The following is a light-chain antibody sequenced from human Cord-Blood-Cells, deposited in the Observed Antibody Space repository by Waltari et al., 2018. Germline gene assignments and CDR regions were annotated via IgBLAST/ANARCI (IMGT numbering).Light chain of an antibody. CDR3: CSYAGSSTLV. CDR2: EGS. V-gene: IGLV2-23*01. Sequence: QSALTQPASVSGSPGQSITISCTGTSSDVGSYNLVSWYQQHPGKAPKLMLYEGSKRPSGVSNRFSGSKSGNTAPLTISGLQAEDEADYYCCSYAGSSTLVFGGGTKLTVL. J-gene: IGLJ3*02. CDR1: SSDVGSYNL.